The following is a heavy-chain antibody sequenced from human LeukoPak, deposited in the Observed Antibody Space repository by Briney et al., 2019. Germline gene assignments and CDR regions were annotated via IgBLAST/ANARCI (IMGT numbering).Heavy chain of an antibody. CDR3: ARVRYGSGSLYYYYYYMDV. CDR2: IYGGGRA. V-gene: IGHV3-66*01. D-gene: IGHD3-10*01. CDR1: GFTVSSNY. Sequence: GGSLRLSCAASGFTVSSNYMTWVRQAPGKGLEWVSVIYGGGRAYYADSVKGGFTISRDTSKNTLYLQMNSLRAEDTAVYYCARVRYGSGSLYYYYYYMDVWGKGTTVTTSS. J-gene: IGHJ6*03.